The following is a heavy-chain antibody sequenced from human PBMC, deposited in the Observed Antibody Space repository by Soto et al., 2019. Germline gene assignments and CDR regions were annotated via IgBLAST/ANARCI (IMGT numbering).Heavy chain of an antibody. CDR2: IYYSGST. J-gene: IGHJ1*01. CDR1: GGSISSYY. CDR3: ATYTYYFDSNAFQY. Sequence: PSETLSLTCTVSGGSISSYYWSWIRQPPGKGLEWIGYIYYSGSTNYNPSLKSRVTISVDTSKNQFSLKLSSVTAADTAVYYCATYTYYFDSNAFQYWGQGTLVTISS. V-gene: IGHV4-59*08. D-gene: IGHD3-22*01.